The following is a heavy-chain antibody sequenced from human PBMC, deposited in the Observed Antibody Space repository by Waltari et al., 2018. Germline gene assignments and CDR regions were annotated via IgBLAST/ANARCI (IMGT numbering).Heavy chain of an antibody. CDR2: INHSGST. D-gene: IGHD2-2*01. CDR1: GGSFSGYY. V-gene: IGHV4-34*01. Sequence: QVQLQQWGAGLLKPSETLSLTCAVYGGSFSGYYWSWIRQHPGKGLAWIGEINHSGSTNYNPSLKSRVTISVDTSKNQFSLKLSSVTAADTAVYYCARGSTAYCSSTSCYGIREYNWFDPWGQGTLVTVSS. J-gene: IGHJ5*02. CDR3: ARGSTAYCSSTSCYGIREYNWFDP.